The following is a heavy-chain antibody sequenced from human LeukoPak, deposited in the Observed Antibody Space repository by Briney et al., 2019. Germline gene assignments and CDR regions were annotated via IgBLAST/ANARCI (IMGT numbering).Heavy chain of an antibody. D-gene: IGHD6-19*01. Sequence: SETQSLTCAVYGGSFSSYYWSWIRQPPGKGLEWIGEINHSGSTNYNPSLKSRVTISVDTSKNQFSLKLSSVTAADTAVYYCARGSSSGWYTLTPRFDYWGQGTLVTVSS. J-gene: IGHJ4*02. CDR2: INHSGST. CDR1: GGSFSSYY. CDR3: ARGSSSGWYTLTPRFDY. V-gene: IGHV4-34*01.